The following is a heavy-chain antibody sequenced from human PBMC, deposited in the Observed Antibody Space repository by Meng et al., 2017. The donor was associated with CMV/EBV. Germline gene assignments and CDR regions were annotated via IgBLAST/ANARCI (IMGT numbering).Heavy chain of an antibody. CDR3: ARGYYDSSGYNFDL. CDR1: GCTFTRYA. J-gene: IGHJ2*01. D-gene: IGHD3-22*01. V-gene: IGHV1-69*12. CDR2: IIPIFGTA. Sequence: QVHLVHAGAVVKKPGSSVKVSCKAPGCTFTRYAFRWVRQAPGQGLEWMGGIIPIFGTANYAQKFQGRVTITADESTSTAYMELSSLRSEDTAVYYCARGYYDSSGYNFDLWGRGTLVTVSS.